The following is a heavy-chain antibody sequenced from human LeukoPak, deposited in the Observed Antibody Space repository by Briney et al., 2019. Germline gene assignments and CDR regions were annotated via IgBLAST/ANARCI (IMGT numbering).Heavy chain of an antibody. CDR3: ARHPLPRSLVWFGDIQEYYYYYMDV. V-gene: IGHV4-4*02. CDR2: VYHTGDT. J-gene: IGHJ6*03. CDR1: GDSISSSHW. Sequence: SETLSLTCAVSGDSISSSHWWSWVRQPPGKGLEWIGEVYHTGDTNYNPSLKSRITISVDKSNNQFSLKLSSVTAADTAVYYCARHPLPRSLVWFGDIQEYYYYYMDVWGKGTTVTISS. D-gene: IGHD3-10*01.